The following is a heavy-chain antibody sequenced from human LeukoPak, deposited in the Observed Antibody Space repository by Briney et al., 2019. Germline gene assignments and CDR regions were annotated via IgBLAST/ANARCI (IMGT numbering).Heavy chain of an antibody. CDR2: IYHSGST. Sequence: SETLSLTCTVSGGSISTYYWNWIRQPPGKGLEWIGYIYHSGSTNYNPSLQSRVTISVDTSKNQFSLNLNSVTAADTAVYYCARAPYSSGWDINDAFDIWGQGTMVTVSS. CDR3: ARAPYSSGWDINDAFDI. D-gene: IGHD6-19*01. J-gene: IGHJ3*02. V-gene: IGHV4-59*01. CDR1: GGSISTYY.